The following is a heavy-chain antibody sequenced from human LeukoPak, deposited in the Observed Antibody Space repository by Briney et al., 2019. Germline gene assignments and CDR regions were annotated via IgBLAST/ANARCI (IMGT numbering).Heavy chain of an antibody. D-gene: IGHD2-15*01. J-gene: IGHJ5*02. CDR2: MKLDGSEE. CDR3: TRWARYCSGGSCYSWFDP. CDR1: GFTFSSYW. Sequence: PGGSLRLSCAASGFTFSSYWMSWVRQAPGKGLEWVANMKLDGSEEYYVDSVKGRFTMSRDNAKNSLYLQMNSLRVDNTAVYYCTRWARYCSGGSCYSWFDPWGQGTLVTVSS. V-gene: IGHV3-7*01.